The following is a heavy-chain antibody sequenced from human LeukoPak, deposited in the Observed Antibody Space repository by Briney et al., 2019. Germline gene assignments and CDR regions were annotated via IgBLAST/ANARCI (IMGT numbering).Heavy chain of an antibody. Sequence: PSETLSLTRAVYGGSFSGYHWSWIRQPPGKGLEWIGEINDSGSTNYNPSLKSRVTMSLETSKNQFSLKLSSVTAADTAVYYCARRIMVRGVMDYWGQGTLVTVSS. D-gene: IGHD3-10*01. CDR2: INDSGST. V-gene: IGHV4-34*01. CDR3: ARRIMVRGVMDY. J-gene: IGHJ4*02. CDR1: GGSFSGYH.